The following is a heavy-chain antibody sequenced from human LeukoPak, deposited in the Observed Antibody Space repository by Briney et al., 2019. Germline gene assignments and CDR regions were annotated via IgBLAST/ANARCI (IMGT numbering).Heavy chain of an antibody. J-gene: IGHJ6*04. CDR1: GDSVSSNSAA. V-gene: IGHV6-1*01. CDR2: TYYRSKWYS. Sequence: SQTLSLTCAISGDSVSSNSAAWNWIRQSPSRGLEWLGRTYYRSKWYSDYAASVKSRITINPDTSKNQFSLQLNSETPEDTAVYYCARGSWLVVGYYYYYGMDVWGKGTTVTVSS. CDR3: ARGSWLVVGYYYYYGMDV. D-gene: IGHD6-19*01.